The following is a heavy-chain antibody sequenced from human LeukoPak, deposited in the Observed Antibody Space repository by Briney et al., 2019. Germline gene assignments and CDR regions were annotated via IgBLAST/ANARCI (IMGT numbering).Heavy chain of an antibody. CDR2: MSAYNGNT. Sequence: ASVKVSCKASGYTFTSYGISWVRQAPGQGLEWMGWMSAYNGNTNYAQKLQGRVTMTTDTSTSTAYMELRSLRSDDTAVYYCARYGLTAAAGRGNWFDSWGQGTLVTVSS. CDR3: ARYGLTAAAGRGNWFDS. CDR1: GYTFTSYG. V-gene: IGHV1-18*01. J-gene: IGHJ5*01. D-gene: IGHD6-13*01.